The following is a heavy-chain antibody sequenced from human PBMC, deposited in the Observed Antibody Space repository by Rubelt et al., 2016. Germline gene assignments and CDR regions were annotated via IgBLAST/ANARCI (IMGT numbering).Heavy chain of an antibody. CDR2: INPNSGGT. V-gene: IGHV1-2*02. Sequence: APGQGLEWMGWINPNSGGTNYAQKFQGRVTMTRDTSISTAYMELSRLRSDDTAVYYCARDGNYYDSSGYPDYWGQGTLVTVSS. J-gene: IGHJ4*02. CDR3: ARDGNYYDSSGYPDY. D-gene: IGHD3-22*01.